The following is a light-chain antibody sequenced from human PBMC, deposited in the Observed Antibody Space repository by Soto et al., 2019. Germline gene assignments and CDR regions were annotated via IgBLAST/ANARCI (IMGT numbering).Light chain of an antibody. Sequence: DIQLTQSPSFLSASVGDRVTITCRASQGISSYLAWYQQKPGKAPKLLIYAASTLQSGVASRFRGSTSRTEFTLTISRLQAEDFATYYYQQLNSYPREYTYGQGTKLEMK. CDR3: QQLNSYPREYT. CDR2: AAS. V-gene: IGKV1-9*01. CDR1: QGISSY. J-gene: IGKJ2*01.